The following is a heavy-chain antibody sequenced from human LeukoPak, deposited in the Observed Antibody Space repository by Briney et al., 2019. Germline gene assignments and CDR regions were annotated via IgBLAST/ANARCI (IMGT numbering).Heavy chain of an antibody. CDR2: INEEGSEK. CDR3: ARSVAVAV. Sequence: GGSLRLSCAAAGFTFSSYAMTWVRQAPGKGLEWVANINEEGSEKYYVDSVKGRFTISRDNAKNSLYLQMNSLRAGDTAVYYCARSVAVAVWGQGTLVTVSS. V-gene: IGHV3-7*04. D-gene: IGHD6-19*01. J-gene: IGHJ4*02. CDR1: GFTFSSYA.